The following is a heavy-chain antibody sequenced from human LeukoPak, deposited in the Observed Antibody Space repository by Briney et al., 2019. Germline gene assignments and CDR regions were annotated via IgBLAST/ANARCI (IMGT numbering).Heavy chain of an antibody. CDR1: GFTFSSYA. J-gene: IGHJ6*02. V-gene: IGHV3-30-3*01. CDR3: AREPQDIVVVVAAKGGYYYGMDV. CDR2: ISYDGSNK. Sequence: GRSLRLSCAASGFTFSSYAMHWVRQAPGKGLEWVAVISYDGSNKYYADSVKGRFTISRDNSKNTLYLQMNSLRAEDTAVYYCAREPQDIVVVVAAKGGYYYGMDVCGHGTTVTVSS. D-gene: IGHD2-15*01.